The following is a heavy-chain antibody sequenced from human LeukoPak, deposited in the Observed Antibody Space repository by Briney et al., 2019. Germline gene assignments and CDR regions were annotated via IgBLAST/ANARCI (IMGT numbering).Heavy chain of an antibody. D-gene: IGHD3-9*01. CDR2: ISLSGSPT. CDR3: ARDPVYDILTGYYDY. V-gene: IGHV3-48*03. CDR1: GFTFSSSE. Sequence: GGSLRLSCAASGFTFSSSEMNWVRQAPGKGLEWVSYISLSGSPTYYGDSVKGRFTISRDNAKNSLYLQMNSLRAEDTAVYYCARDPVYDILTGYYDYWGQGTLVTVSS. J-gene: IGHJ4*02.